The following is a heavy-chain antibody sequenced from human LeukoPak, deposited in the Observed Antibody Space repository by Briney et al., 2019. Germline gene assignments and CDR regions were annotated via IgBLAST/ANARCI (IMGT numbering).Heavy chain of an antibody. CDR1: GGSFSGYY. J-gene: IGHJ4*02. D-gene: IGHD1-26*01. V-gene: IGHV4-34*01. CDR2: INHSGST. CDR3: AQGGPPHYFDY. Sequence: PSETLSLTCAVYGGSFSGYYWSWIRQPPGKELEWIGEINHSGSTNYNPSLKSRVTISVDTSKNQFSLKLSSVTAADTAVYYCAQGGPPHYFDYWGQGTLVTVSS.